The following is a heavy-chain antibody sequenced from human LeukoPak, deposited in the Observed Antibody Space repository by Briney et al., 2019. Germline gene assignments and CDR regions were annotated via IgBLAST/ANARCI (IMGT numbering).Heavy chain of an antibody. CDR2: IYYSGST. J-gene: IGHJ4*02. Sequence: PSETLSLTCTVSGGSISSSSSYWGWIRQPPGKGLEWIGSIYYSGSTYYNPSLKSRVTISVDTSKNQFSLKLSSVTAADTAVYYCARRGYSSGYYSRNPSFDYWGQGTLVTVSS. CDR3: ARRGYSSGYYSRNPSFDY. D-gene: IGHD3-22*01. V-gene: IGHV4-39*01. CDR1: GGSISSSSSY.